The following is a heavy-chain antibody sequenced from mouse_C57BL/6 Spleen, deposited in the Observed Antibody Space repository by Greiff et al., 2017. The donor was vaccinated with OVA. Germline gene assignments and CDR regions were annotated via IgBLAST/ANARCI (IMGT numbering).Heavy chain of an antibody. CDR3: TTRTGYYAMDY. Sequence: EVKLQESGAELVRPGASVKLSCTASGFNIKDYYMHWVKQRPEQGLEWIGRIDPEDGDTEYAPKFQGKATMTADTSSNTAYLQLRSLTSEDAAVYYCTTRTGYYAMDYWGQGTSVTVSS. D-gene: IGHD4-1*01. CDR2: IDPEDGDT. V-gene: IGHV14-1*01. CDR1: GFNIKDYY. J-gene: IGHJ4*01.